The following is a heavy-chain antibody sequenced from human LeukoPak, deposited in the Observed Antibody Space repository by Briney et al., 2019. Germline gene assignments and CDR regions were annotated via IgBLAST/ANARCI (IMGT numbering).Heavy chain of an antibody. Sequence: GGSLRLSCAASGFTVSSNYVSWVRQAPGKGLEWVSVIYSGGSTYYADSVKGRFTISRDNSKNTLYLQMNSLRAEDTAVYYCARGSRNGDYAYWGQGTLVTVSS. CDR3: ARGSRNGDYAY. D-gene: IGHD4-17*01. J-gene: IGHJ4*02. CDR2: IYSGGST. V-gene: IGHV3-66*01. CDR1: GFTVSSNY.